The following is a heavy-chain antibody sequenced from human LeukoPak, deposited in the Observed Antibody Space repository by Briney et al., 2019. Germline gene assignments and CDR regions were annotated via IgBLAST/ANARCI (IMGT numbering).Heavy chain of an antibody. D-gene: IGHD2-2*01. V-gene: IGHV3-30*04. CDR3: ARDLPPGAPDYFDY. J-gene: IGHJ4*02. CDR1: GFTFGSYA. Sequence: GGSLRLSCAASGFTFGSYAMHWVRQAPGKGLEWVAVIAHDETNRFYADSVKGRFTISRDNSMNTFYLRMNSLRLEAMAVYFCARDLPPGAPDYFDYWGKGTLVTVSS. CDR2: IAHDETNR.